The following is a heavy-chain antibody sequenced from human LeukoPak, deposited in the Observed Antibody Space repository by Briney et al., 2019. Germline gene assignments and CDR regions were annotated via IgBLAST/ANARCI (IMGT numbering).Heavy chain of an antibody. Sequence: PSETLSLTCAVYGGSFWGYYWSWIRQAPGKGLEWIAENNHSESINYNSSLKIRVTITDDTSKNQFSLKLTSVTATDTAGHYCARVPYGSGSYYYWGQGTLVTVSS. CDR2: NNHSESI. D-gene: IGHD3-10*01. CDR3: ARVPYGSGSYYY. J-gene: IGHJ4*02. V-gene: IGHV4-34*01. CDR1: GGSFWGYY.